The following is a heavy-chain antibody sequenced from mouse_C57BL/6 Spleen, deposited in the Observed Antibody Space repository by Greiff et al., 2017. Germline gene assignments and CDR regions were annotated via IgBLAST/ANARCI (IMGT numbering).Heavy chain of an antibody. CDR2: IDPENGDT. CDR3: TRAGTGDFDY. Sequence: EVQLQQSGAELVRPGASVKLSCTASGFNIKDDYMHWVKQRPEQGLEWIGWIDPENGDTEYASKFQGKATITADTSSNTAYLQLSSLTSEDTAVYYCTRAGTGDFDYWGQGTTLTVSS. J-gene: IGHJ2*01. CDR1: GFNIKDDY. V-gene: IGHV14-4*01. D-gene: IGHD4-1*01.